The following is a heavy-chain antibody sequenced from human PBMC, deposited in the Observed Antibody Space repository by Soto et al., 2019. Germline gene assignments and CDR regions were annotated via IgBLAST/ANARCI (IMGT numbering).Heavy chain of an antibody. Sequence: ASVKVSCKASGYTLTSYAMNWVRQAPGQGLEWMGWINTNTGNLTYAQGFTGRFVFSLDTSVSTAYLQICSLKAEDTAVYYCAREAVRGQQLVLGYWGQGALVTVSS. CDR2: INTNTGNL. D-gene: IGHD6-13*01. CDR1: GYTLTSYA. V-gene: IGHV7-4-1*01. J-gene: IGHJ4*02. CDR3: AREAVRGQQLVLGY.